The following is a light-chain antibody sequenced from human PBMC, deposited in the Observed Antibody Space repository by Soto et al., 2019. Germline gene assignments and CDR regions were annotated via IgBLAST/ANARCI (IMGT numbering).Light chain of an antibody. CDR1: QSISSY. J-gene: IGKJ5*01. CDR3: QQSYSTPFT. CDR2: AAS. V-gene: IGKV1-39*01. Sequence: DLPMTQSPSSLSASVGDRVTIPCRASQSISSYLNWYQQKPGKAPKLLIYAASILQSVVPSRFIGSGSGTDFTLTISSLQPEDFANYYCQQSYSTPFTFGQGTRLEIK.